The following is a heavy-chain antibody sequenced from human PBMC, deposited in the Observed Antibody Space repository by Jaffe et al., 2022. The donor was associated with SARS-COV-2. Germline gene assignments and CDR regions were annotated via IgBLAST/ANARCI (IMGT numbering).Heavy chain of an antibody. CDR3: ARVFGVACFDP. J-gene: IGHJ5*02. CDR1: GGSISSSSYY. CDR2: IYYSGST. Sequence: QLQLQESGPGLVKPSETLSLTCTVSGGSISSSSYYWGWIRQPPGKGLEWIGSIYYSGSTYYNPSLKSRVTISVDTSKNQFSLKLSSVTAADTAVYYCARVFGVACFDPWGQGTLVTVSS. D-gene: IGHD3-3*01. V-gene: IGHV4-39*01.